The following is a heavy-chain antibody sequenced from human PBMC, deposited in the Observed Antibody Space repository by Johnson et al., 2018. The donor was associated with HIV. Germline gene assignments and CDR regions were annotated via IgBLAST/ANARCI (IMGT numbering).Heavy chain of an antibody. CDR2: IYSGGST. Sequence: VQLVESGGGLVRPGGSLRLSCAASGITVINNYMTWVRQAPGKGLEWVSVIYSGGSTYYADSVKGRFTISRDKSKNMVYLQMNSLRAEDTAVYYCARDATAAGARTFDSWGQGTMVTVSS. CDR1: GITVINNY. D-gene: IGHD6-13*01. J-gene: IGHJ3*02. V-gene: IGHV3-66*02. CDR3: ARDATAAGARTFDS.